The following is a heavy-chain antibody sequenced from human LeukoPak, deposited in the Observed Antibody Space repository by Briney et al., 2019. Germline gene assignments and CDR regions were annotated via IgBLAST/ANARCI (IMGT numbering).Heavy chain of an antibody. CDR3: ARPYGSGSYYKYWFDP. V-gene: IGHV4-39*01. CDR2: IYYSGST. CDR1: GGSISSYY. Sequence: SETLSLTCTVSGGSISSYYWGWIRQPPGKGLEWIGSIYYSGSTYYNPSLKSRVTISVDTSKDQFSLKLSSVTAADTAVYYCARPYGSGSYYKYWFDPWGQGTLVTVSS. D-gene: IGHD3-10*01. J-gene: IGHJ5*02.